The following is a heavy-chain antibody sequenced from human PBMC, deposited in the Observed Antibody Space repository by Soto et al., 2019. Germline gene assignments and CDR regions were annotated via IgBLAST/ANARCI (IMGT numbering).Heavy chain of an antibody. CDR1: GGSISTGGYY. Sequence: QVQLQESGPGLVKPSQTMSITCTVSGGSISTGGYYWTWIRRHPGKGLEWIGYIYYSGSTYYNPSLKSRVTISVDTSKNQLSLKLSSVTAADTAVYYCARGLSVTLFDNWGQGTLVTVSS. D-gene: IGHD4-17*01. CDR2: IYYSGST. CDR3: ARGLSVTLFDN. J-gene: IGHJ4*02. V-gene: IGHV4-31*03.